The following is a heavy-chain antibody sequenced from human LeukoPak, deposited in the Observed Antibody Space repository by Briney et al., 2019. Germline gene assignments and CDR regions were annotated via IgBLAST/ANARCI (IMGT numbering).Heavy chain of an antibody. CDR1: GYTFTGYY. V-gene: IGHV1-2*02. J-gene: IGHJ4*02. Sequence: ASVKVSCKASGYTFTGYYMHWVRQAPGQGLEWMGWINPNSGGTNYAQKFQGRVTMTTDTSTSTAYMELRSLRSDDTAVYYCARGYRGYSGYDIVDYWGQGTLVTVSS. D-gene: IGHD5-12*01. CDR3: ARGYRGYSGYDIVDY. CDR2: INPNSGGT.